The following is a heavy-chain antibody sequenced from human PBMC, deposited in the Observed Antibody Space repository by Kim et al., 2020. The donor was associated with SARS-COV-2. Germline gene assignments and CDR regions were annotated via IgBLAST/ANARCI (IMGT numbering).Heavy chain of an antibody. CDR2: IWYDGSNK. CDR1: GFTFSSYG. V-gene: IGHV3-33*01. J-gene: IGHJ6*02. D-gene: IGHD3-3*01. Sequence: GGSLRLSCAASGFTFSSYGMHWVRQAPGKGLEWVAVIWYDGSNKYYADSVKGRFTISRDNSKNTLYLQMNSLRAEDTAVYYCARSLTIFEDYYGMDVWGQGTTVTVSS. CDR3: ARSLTIFEDYYGMDV.